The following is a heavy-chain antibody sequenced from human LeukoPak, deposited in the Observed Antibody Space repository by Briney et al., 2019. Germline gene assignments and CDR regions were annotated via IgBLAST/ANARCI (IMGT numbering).Heavy chain of an antibody. CDR2: ISASGGTT. CDR3: ARRDGSYYYSHY. Sequence: PGGSLRLSCAASGFTFSSYAMNWVRQVPGRGLEWVSGISASGGTTYYADSVKGRFTISRDNSKNTLYLQMNSLRAEDTAVYYCARRDGSYYYSHYWGQGPLDTVSS. V-gene: IGHV3-23*01. D-gene: IGHD1-26*01. CDR1: GFTFSSYA. J-gene: IGHJ4*02.